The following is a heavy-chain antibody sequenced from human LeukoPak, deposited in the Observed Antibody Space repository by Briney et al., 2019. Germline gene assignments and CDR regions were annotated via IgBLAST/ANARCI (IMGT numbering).Heavy chain of an antibody. CDR2: IYYSGST. CDR1: GGSISSYY. CDR3: ARSMWGYAFDI. Sequence: PSETLSLTCTVSGGSISSYYWSWIRQPPVKGLEWIGYIYYSGSTNYNPSLKSRVTISLDTSKNQFSLKLRSVTAADTAVYYCARSMWGYAFDIWGQGTMVTVSS. V-gene: IGHV4-59*01. D-gene: IGHD2/OR15-2a*01. J-gene: IGHJ3*02.